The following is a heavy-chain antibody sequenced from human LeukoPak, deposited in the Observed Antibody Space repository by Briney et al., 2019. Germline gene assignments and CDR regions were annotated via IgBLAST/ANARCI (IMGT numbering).Heavy chain of an antibody. V-gene: IGHV3-23*01. D-gene: IGHD6-19*01. CDR2: IRPDGDRT. CDR1: GFTFSTYA. CDR3: AREQSGTRGWYTVDY. Sequence: GGSLRLSCAASGFTFSTYAITWVRQGPGKGLEWVSAIRPDGDRTYYANSVRGRFTISRDNSKDTVYLQINGLRVEDTAVYYCAREQSGTRGWYTVDYWGQGALVTVSS. J-gene: IGHJ4*02.